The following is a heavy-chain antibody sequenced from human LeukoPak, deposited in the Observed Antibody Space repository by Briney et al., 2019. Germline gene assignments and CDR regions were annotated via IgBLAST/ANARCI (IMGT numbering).Heavy chain of an antibody. CDR2: ISSSSSTI. Sequence: GGSLRLSCAASGFTFSSYSMNWVRQAPGKGLEWVSYISSSSSTIYYADSVKGRFTISRDNAKNSLYLQMNSLRAEDTAVYYCAREGQLWELDYWGQGTLVTVSS. J-gene: IGHJ4*02. CDR1: GFTFSSYS. V-gene: IGHV3-48*04. D-gene: IGHD1-26*01. CDR3: AREGQLWELDY.